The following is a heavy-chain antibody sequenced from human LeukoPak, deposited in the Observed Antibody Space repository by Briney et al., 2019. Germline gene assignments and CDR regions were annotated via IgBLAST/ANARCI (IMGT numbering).Heavy chain of an antibody. CDR1: GFTFSSYA. Sequence: GGSLRLSCAASGFTFSSYAMHWVRQAPGKGLEWVAVISYDGSNKYYADPVKGRFTISRDNSKNTLYLQMNSLRAEDTAVYYCASASGGVGWELLGWFDPWGQGTLVTVSS. D-gene: IGHD1-26*01. J-gene: IGHJ5*02. CDR2: ISYDGSNK. V-gene: IGHV3-30-3*01. CDR3: ASASGGVGWELLGWFDP.